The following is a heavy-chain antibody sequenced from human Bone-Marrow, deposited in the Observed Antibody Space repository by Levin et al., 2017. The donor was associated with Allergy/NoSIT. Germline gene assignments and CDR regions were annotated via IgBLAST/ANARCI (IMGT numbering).Heavy chain of an antibody. CDR3: TTPNYYDSSGYPNFSFDY. CDR2: IKSKTDGGTT. J-gene: IGHJ4*02. D-gene: IGHD3-22*01. V-gene: IGHV3-15*07. Sequence: GGSLRLSCAASGFTFSNAWMNWVRQAPGKGLEWVGRIKSKTDGGTTDYAAPVKGRFTISRDDSKNTLYLQMNSLKTEDTAVYYCTTPNYYDSSGYPNFSFDYWGQGTLVTVSS. CDR1: GFTFSNAW.